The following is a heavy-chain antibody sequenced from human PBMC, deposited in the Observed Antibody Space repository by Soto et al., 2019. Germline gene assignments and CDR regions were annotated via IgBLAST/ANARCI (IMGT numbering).Heavy chain of an antibody. Sequence: PGESLKISCKGSGYSFTSYWIGWVRQMPGKGLGWMGIIYPGDSDTRYSPSFQGQVTISADKSISTAYLQWSSLKASDTAMYYCARLGQLGSDYYYYYFMDVWGKGTTVTVSS. D-gene: IGHD6-6*01. V-gene: IGHV5-51*01. CDR2: IYPGDSDT. CDR3: ARLGQLGSDYYYYYFMDV. CDR1: GYSFTSYW. J-gene: IGHJ6*03.